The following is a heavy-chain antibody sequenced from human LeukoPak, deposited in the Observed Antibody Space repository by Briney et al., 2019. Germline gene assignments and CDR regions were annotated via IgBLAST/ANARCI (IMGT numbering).Heavy chain of an antibody. CDR2: IYYSGST. J-gene: IGHJ6*02. D-gene: IGHD4-11*01. V-gene: IGHV4-59*01. CDR1: GGSISTYY. Sequence: PSETLSLTCTVPGGSISTYYWSWIRQPPGKGLEYIGYIYYSGSTNYNPSLKSRVTISLDTAKNQFSLKLSSVTAADTAVYYCARGNYVYYYGMDVWGQGTTVTVSS. CDR3: ARGNYVYYYGMDV.